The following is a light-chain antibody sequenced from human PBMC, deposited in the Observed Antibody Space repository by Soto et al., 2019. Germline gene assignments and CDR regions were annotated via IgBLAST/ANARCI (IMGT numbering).Light chain of an antibody. J-gene: IGKJ5*01. CDR2: AAS. CDR3: QQSYSTPPIT. CDR1: QSISSY. Sequence: DIQMTQSPSSLSASVGDRVTITCRASQSISSYLNWYQQKPGKAPKLLIYAASSLQSGVPSRFSGSGSGTDFTLTIGSLQPEDFATYYCQQSYSTPPITFGQGTRLEIK. V-gene: IGKV1-39*01.